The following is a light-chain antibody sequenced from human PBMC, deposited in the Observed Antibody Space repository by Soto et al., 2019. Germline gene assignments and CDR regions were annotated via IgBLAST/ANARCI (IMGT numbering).Light chain of an antibody. CDR1: SSDVGGYNY. CDR3: CSYAGRYTLV. CDR2: DVS. Sequence: QSVLTQPRSVSGSPGQSVTISCTGTSSDVGGYNYVSWYQQHPGKAPKLMIYDVSKRPSGVPDRFSGSKSANTASLTISGLQAEDEAEYYCCSYAGRYTLVFAGGTKVTVL. V-gene: IGLV2-11*01. J-gene: IGLJ2*01.